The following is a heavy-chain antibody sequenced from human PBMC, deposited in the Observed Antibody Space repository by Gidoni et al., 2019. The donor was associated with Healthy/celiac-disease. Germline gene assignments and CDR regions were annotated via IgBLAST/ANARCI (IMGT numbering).Heavy chain of an antibody. CDR3: ARGGFFGVVINYSSSWYPPPDY. D-gene: IGHD6-13*01. CDR1: GYTFTSYD. Sequence: QVQLVQSGAEVKKPGASVKVSCKASGYTFTSYDINWVRQATGQGLEWMGWMNPNSGNTGDAQKCQGRVTMTRNTSISTAYMELSSLRSEDTAVYYCARGGFFGVVINYSSSWYPPPDYWGQGTLVTVSS. V-gene: IGHV1-8*01. J-gene: IGHJ4*02. CDR2: MNPNSGNT.